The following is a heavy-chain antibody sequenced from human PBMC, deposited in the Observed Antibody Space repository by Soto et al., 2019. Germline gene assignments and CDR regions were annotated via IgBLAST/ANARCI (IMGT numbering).Heavy chain of an antibody. CDR3: VGQLYSSGWAAVSP. Sequence: GGSLRLSCAASGLTFINYAMHWVRQAPGKGLEWVAVIRYDGSHENYADSVKGRFTISRDNSKNILYLQMNSLRAEDTALYYCVGQLYSSGWAAVSPWGQGTLVTSPQ. D-gene: IGHD6-19*01. CDR2: IRYDGSHE. J-gene: IGHJ5*02. V-gene: IGHV3-30*02. CDR1: GLTFINYA.